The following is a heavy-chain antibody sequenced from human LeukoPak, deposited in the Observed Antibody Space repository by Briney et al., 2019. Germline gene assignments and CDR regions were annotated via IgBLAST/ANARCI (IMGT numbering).Heavy chain of an antibody. CDR3: AIESGYSYEVDY. J-gene: IGHJ4*02. D-gene: IGHD5-18*01. CDR1: GYTFTSYD. Sequence: GASVKVSCKASGYTFTSYDISWVRQAPGQGLEWMGGIIPIFGTANYAQKFQGRVAITADESTSTAYMELSSLRSEDTAVYYCAIESGYSYEVDYWGQGTLVTVSS. V-gene: IGHV1-69*13. CDR2: IIPIFGTA.